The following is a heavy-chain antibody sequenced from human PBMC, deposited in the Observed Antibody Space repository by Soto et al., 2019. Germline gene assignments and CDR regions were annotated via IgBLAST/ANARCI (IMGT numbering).Heavy chain of an antibody. J-gene: IGHJ6*02. CDR3: ARDSREDYYGSGSYYNQYYYYGMDV. V-gene: IGHV3-33*01. CDR2: IWYDGSNK. CDR1: GFTFSSYG. Sequence: GSLRLSCAASGFTFSSYGMHWVRQAPGKGLEWVAVIWYDGSNKYYADSVKGRFTISRDNSKNTLSLQMNSLRAEDTAVYYCARDSREDYYGSGSYYNQYYYYGMDVWGQGTTVTVSS. D-gene: IGHD3-10*01.